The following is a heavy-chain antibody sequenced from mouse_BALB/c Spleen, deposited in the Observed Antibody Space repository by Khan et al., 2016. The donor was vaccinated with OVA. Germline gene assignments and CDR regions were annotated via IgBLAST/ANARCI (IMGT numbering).Heavy chain of an antibody. CDR1: GYTLTSYW. CDR2: INPSNGRT. V-gene: IGHV1S81*02. Sequence: QVQLQQPGAELANPGASVNLSCKASGYTLTSYWMHWVKQRPGQGLEWIGEINPSNGRTKYNQKFKSKATLTVDKSSSTAYMQLSSPTSEDSAVYYCARLLVNFDYWGQGTTLTVSS. J-gene: IGHJ2*01. D-gene: IGHD2-1*01. CDR3: ARLLVNFDY.